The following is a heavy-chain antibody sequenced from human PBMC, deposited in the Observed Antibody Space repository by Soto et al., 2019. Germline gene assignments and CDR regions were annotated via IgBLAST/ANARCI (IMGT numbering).Heavy chain of an antibody. CDR3: ARDPGYRIAAAGSNWFDP. CDR2: ISAYNGNT. V-gene: IGHV1-18*01. Sequence: GASVKVSCKASGYTFTSYGISWVRQAPGQGLEWMGWISAYNGNTNYAQKLQGRVTMTTDTSTGTAYMELRSLRSDDTAVYYCARDPGYRIAAAGSNWFDPWGQGTLVTVS. J-gene: IGHJ5*02. D-gene: IGHD6-13*01. CDR1: GYTFTSYG.